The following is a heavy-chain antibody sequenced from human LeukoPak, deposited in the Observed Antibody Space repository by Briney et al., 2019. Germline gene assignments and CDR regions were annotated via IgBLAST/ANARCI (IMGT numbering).Heavy chain of an antibody. Sequence: GGSLRLSCAASGFTFKSYARSWVRQAPGKGLKGVGLIGSGGATMYAGSAKGGFTISRDNSKNTLYLQLPSLRPEDTAIYYCAKLSAHVAGKSYSFDYWGQGTLPTVSS. CDR1: GFTFKSYA. CDR2: IGSGGAT. J-gene: IGHJ4*02. D-gene: IGHD6-19*01. V-gene: IGHV3-23*01. CDR3: AKLSAHVAGKSYSFDY.